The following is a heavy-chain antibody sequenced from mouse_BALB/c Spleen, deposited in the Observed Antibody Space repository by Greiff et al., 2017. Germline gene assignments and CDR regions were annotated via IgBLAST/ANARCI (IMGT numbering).Heavy chain of an antibody. CDR1: GFSLSRYS. D-gene: IGHD2-10*01. J-gene: IGHJ2*01. CDR3: ARNPAYYGNYSYYFDY. Sequence: VQGVESGPGLVAPSQSLSITCTVSGFSLSRYSVHWVRQPPGKGLEWLGMIWGGGSTDYNSALKSRLSISKDNSKSQVFLKMNSLQTDDTAMYYCARNPAYYGNYSYYFDYWGQGTTLTVSS. V-gene: IGHV2-6-4*01. CDR2: IWGGGST.